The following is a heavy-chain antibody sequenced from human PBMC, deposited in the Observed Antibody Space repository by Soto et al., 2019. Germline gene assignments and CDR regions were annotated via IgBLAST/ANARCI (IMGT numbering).Heavy chain of an antibody. CDR3: AKDGGYCSSTSCYAGAFDI. J-gene: IGHJ3*02. D-gene: IGHD2-2*01. CDR2: ISGSGGST. CDR1: GFTFSSYA. V-gene: IGHV3-23*01. Sequence: GGSLRLSCAASGFTFSSYAMSWVRQAPGKGLEWVSAISGSGGSTYYADSVKGRFTISRDNSKNTLYLQMNSLRAEDTAVYYCAKDGGYCSSTSCYAGAFDIWGQGTMVTVSS.